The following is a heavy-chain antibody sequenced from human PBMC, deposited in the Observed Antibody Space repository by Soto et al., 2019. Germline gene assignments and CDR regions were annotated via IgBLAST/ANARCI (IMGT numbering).Heavy chain of an antibody. CDR3: ARGLRSGGSWSPAFDI. D-gene: IGHD2-15*01. J-gene: IGHJ3*02. Sequence: QVQLQESGPGLVKPSETLSLTCTVSGGSVSSGSYYWSWIRQPPGKGLEWIGYIYYSGSTNYNPSLQSRVTISVDTSKNQFSLKLSSVTAADTAVYYCARGLRSGGSWSPAFDIWGQGTMVTVSS. V-gene: IGHV4-61*01. CDR2: IYYSGST. CDR1: GGSVSSGSYY.